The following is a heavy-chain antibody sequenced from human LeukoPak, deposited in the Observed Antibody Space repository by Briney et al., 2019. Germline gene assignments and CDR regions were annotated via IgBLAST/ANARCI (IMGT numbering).Heavy chain of an antibody. CDR2: ISYDGINK. Sequence: GRSLRLSCAASGFTFTSFAMYWVSQAPGKGLEWVALISYDGINKYYADSVKGRFTISRDNSKNTVYLQMNSPRAEDTAVYYCARVGGDVLSGHRTGYYYAMDVWGQGTTVTVSS. CDR3: ARVGGDVLSGHRTGYYYAMDV. D-gene: IGHD3-3*01. V-gene: IGHV3-30*04. J-gene: IGHJ6*02. CDR1: GFTFTSFA.